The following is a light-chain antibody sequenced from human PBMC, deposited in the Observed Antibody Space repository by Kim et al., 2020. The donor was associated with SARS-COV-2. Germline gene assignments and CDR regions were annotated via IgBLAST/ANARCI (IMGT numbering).Light chain of an antibody. CDR1: QSVSIN. CDR3: QQYDSWPPIT. CDR2: GAS. Sequence: EIVMTQSPAILSVSPGERATLSCRASQSVSINLAWYQHKPGQAPRLLIYGASTRTTGVPARFSGSGSGTEFTLTISSLQSEDFAVYYCQQYDSWPPITFGQGTQLEIK. J-gene: IGKJ5*01. V-gene: IGKV3-15*01.